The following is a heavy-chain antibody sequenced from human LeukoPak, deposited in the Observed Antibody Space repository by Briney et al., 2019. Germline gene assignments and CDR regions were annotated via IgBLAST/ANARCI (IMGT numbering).Heavy chain of an antibody. Sequence: SETLSLTCTVSGGSISSGDYYWSWVRQPPGKGLEWIGYIYYSGSTYYNPSLKSRFTISVDTSKNQFSLKLSSVTAADTAVYYCARGIRYYYGSGSYEFFDYWGQGTLVTVSS. CDR1: GGSISSGDYY. D-gene: IGHD3-10*01. V-gene: IGHV4-30-4*01. CDR3: ARGIRYYYGSGSYEFFDY. J-gene: IGHJ4*02. CDR2: IYYSGST.